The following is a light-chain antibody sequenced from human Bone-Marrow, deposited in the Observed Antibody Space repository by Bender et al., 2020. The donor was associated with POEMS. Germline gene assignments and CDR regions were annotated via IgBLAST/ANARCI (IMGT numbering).Light chain of an antibody. CDR3: QSYDSSLTAWM. J-gene: IGLJ3*02. CDR2: GNN. V-gene: IGLV1-40*01. CDR1: SLNIGADYD. Sequence: QSVLTQPPSVSGAPVQRVTISCTGGSLNIGADYDVQWYQQLSGAPPKLLIYGNNNRPSGVPDRFSASRSGTSASLAITGLQAEDEADYYCQSYDSSLTAWMFGGGTKLTVL.